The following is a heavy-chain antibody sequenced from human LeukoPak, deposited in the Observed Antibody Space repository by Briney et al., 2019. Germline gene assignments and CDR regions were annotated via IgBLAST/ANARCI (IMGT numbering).Heavy chain of an antibody. J-gene: IGHJ4*02. Sequence: PGGSLRLSCAASGFTFSIFSMNWVRQAPGKGLEWVSSISSSTRYIYYADSVKGRFTISRDNAKNSLYLQMNSLRAEDTAVYYCARGAVVGNWYYFDHWRQSTLVTVSS. CDR1: GFTFSIFS. D-gene: IGHD2-2*01. CDR3: ARGAVVGNWYYFDH. CDR2: ISSSTRYI. V-gene: IGHV3-21*01.